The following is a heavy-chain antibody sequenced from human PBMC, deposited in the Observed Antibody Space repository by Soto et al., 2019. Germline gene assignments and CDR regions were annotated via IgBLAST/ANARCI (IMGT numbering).Heavy chain of an antibody. CDR2: ISVSGDTT. CDR1: GLTFRNSD. V-gene: IGHV3-23*01. Sequence: PGGSLRLSCAASGLTFRNSDMSWVRQAPGKGLEWVSAISVSGDTTYYADSVKGRFTISRDNSKNTLYLQMNTLRAEDTAVYYCAKNRNTGEAGTSCWFGPWGQGTLVTVSS. CDR3: AKNRNTGEAGTSCWFGP. D-gene: IGHD6-19*01. J-gene: IGHJ5*02.